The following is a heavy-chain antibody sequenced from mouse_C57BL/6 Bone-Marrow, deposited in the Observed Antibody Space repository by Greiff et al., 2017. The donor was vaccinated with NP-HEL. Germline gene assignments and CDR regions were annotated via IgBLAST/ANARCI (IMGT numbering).Heavy chain of an antibody. D-gene: IGHD2-1*01. CDR2: IDPENGDT. Sequence: EVKLMESGAELVRPGASVKLSCTASGFNIKDDYMHWVKQRPEQGLEWIGWIDPENGDTEYASKFQGKATITADTSSNTAYLQLSSLTSEDTAVYYCTYYAVYYFDYWGQGTTLTVSS. J-gene: IGHJ2*01. CDR1: GFNIKDDY. V-gene: IGHV14-4*01. CDR3: TYYAVYYFDY.